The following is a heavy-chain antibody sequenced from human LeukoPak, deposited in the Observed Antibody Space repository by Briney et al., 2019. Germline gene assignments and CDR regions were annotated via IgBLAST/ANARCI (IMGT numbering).Heavy chain of an antibody. D-gene: IGHD2-15*01. J-gene: IGHJ3*02. CDR3: ASRRSDIVVVPDAFDI. V-gene: IGHV5-51*01. CDR1: GYRFTTYW. Sequence: GESLKISCKGSGYRFTTYWIGWVRQMPGKGLEWTGIIYPDDSDTRYSPSFQGQVTISADKSISTAFLQWSSLKASDTAMYYCASRRSDIVVVPDAFDIWGQGTMVTVSS. CDR2: IYPDDSDT.